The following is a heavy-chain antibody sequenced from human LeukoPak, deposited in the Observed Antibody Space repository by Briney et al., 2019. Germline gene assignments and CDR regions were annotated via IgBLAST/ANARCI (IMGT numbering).Heavy chain of an antibody. D-gene: IGHD3-10*01. J-gene: IGHJ4*02. Sequence: GGSLRLSCAASGFTFSSYSMNWVRKAPGKGLEWVSYISSSSSTIYYADSVKGRFTISRDNAKNSLYLQMNSLRAEDTAVYYCARELLWFGGAFDYWGEGTLVTVSS. CDR3: ARELLWFGGAFDY. V-gene: IGHV3-48*04. CDR1: GFTFSSYS. CDR2: ISSSSSTI.